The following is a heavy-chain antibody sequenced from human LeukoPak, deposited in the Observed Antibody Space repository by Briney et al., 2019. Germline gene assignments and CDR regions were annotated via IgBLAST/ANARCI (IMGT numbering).Heavy chain of an antibody. CDR2: INPNSGVT. D-gene: IGHD2-15*01. CDR3: ARQADNNWFDS. CDR1: GYTFTGYY. J-gene: IGHJ5*01. V-gene: IGHV1-2*02. Sequence: ASVKVSCKASGYTFTGYYMHWVRQAPGQGLEWMGWINPNSGVTEYAQKFQGRVTMTRDTSISTAYLELNRLSSDDSAVFYCARQADNNWFDSWGQGTLVTVSS.